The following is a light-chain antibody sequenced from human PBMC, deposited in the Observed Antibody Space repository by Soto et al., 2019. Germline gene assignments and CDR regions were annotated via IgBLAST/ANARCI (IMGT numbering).Light chain of an antibody. J-gene: IGKJ1*01. V-gene: IGKV3-20*01. CDR3: QQYGDSPT. CDR1: QSVSSNY. CDR2: DAS. Sequence: EIVLTQSPGTLSLSPGERATLPCRASQSVSSNYVAWYQQKPGQAPRLLIYDASSRATGIPNRFSGSGSGTDFTLTISRLEPEDFAVFYCQQYGDSPTFGQGTKVDI.